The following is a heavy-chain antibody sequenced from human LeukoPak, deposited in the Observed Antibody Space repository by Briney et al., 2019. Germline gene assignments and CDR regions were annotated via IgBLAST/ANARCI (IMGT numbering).Heavy chain of an antibody. CDR3: ARWYYDFWSGHENNWFDP. Sequence: SETLSLTCTVSGGSVSSYNGNWIRQPAGEGLEWIGRIYTSGSAIYNPPPKSRVTISIDTSKSQFSMRLSSVTAADTAVYYCARWYYDFWSGHENNWFDPWGQGTLVTVSS. CDR2: IYTSGSA. V-gene: IGHV4-4*07. CDR1: GGSVSSYN. D-gene: IGHD3-3*01. J-gene: IGHJ5*02.